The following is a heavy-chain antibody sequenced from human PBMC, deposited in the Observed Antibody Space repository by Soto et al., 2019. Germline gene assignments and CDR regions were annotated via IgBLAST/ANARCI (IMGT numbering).Heavy chain of an antibody. J-gene: IGHJ6*02. Sequence: GGSLRLSCAASGFTFDDYTMHWVRQAPGKGLEWVSLISWDGGSTYYADSVKGRFTISRDNSKNSLYLQMNSLRTEDTALYYCAKDGQGTVTGYYYYGMDVWGQGTTVTVSS. CDR1: GFTFDDYT. CDR2: ISWDGGST. D-gene: IGHD4-4*01. V-gene: IGHV3-43*01. CDR3: AKDGQGTVTGYYYYGMDV.